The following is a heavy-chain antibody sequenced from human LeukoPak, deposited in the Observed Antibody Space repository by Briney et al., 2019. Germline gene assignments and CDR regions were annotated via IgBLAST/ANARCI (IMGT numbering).Heavy chain of an antibody. CDR3: ARVDDVLRFLEWLPYYFDY. Sequence: ASVKVSCKASGYTFTNYAIHWARQAPGQRLEWMGWINAGIGNTKYSQKFQDRVAITRDTSASTAYMELRSLRSDDTAVYYCARVDDVLRFLEWLPYYFDYWGQGTLVTVSS. CDR1: GYTFTNYA. V-gene: IGHV1-3*01. D-gene: IGHD3-3*01. J-gene: IGHJ4*02. CDR2: INAGIGNT.